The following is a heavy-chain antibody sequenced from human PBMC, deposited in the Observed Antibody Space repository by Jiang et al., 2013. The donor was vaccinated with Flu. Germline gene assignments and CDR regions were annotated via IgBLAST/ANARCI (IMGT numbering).Heavy chain of an antibody. CDR3: ARVGSTVTTFDY. J-gene: IGHJ4*02. V-gene: IGHV4-59*01. D-gene: IGHD4-17*01. CDR2: IYYSGST. CDR1: GGSISSYY. Sequence: LLKPSETLSLTCTVSGGSISSYYWSWIRQPPGKGLEWIGYIYYSGSTNYNPSLKSRVTISVDTSKNQFSLKLSSVTAADTAVYYCARVGSTVTTFDYWGQGTLVTVSS.